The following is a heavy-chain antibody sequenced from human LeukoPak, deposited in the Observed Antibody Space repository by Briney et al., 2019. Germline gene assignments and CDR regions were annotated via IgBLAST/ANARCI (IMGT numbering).Heavy chain of an antibody. CDR3: AREDPEELELRRVFDY. CDR2: INWNGGST. CDR1: GFTFDDYG. J-gene: IGHJ4*02. D-gene: IGHD1-7*01. V-gene: IGHV3-20*04. Sequence: GGSLRLSCAASGFTFDDYGMSWVRQAPGKGLEWVPGINWNGGSTGYADSVKGRFTISRDNAKNSLYLQMNSLRAEDTALYYCAREDPEELELRRVFDYWGQGTLITVSS.